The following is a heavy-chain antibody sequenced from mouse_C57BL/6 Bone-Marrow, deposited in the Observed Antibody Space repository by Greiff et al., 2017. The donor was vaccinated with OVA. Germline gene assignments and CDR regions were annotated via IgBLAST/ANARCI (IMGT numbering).Heavy chain of an antibody. D-gene: IGHD2-1*01. J-gene: IGHJ2*01. V-gene: IGHV1-39*01. CDR2: INPNYGTT. CDR3: AREEGDLQWSYSTVY. Sequence: VQLQESGPELVKPGASVKISCKASGYSFTDYHMNWVKQSNGKSLEWIGVINPNYGTTSYNQKFKGKATLTVDQSSSTAYMQLNSLTSEDTAVYYCAREEGDLQWSYSTVYWGQGTTLTVSS. CDR1: GYSFTDYH.